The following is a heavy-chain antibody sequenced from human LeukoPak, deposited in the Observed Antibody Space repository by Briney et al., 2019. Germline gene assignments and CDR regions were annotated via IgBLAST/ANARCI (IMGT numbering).Heavy chain of an antibody. CDR1: GGTFSSYA. Sequence: GASVKVSCKASGGTFSSYAMSWVRQAPGKGLEWVSAISGSGGSTYYADSVKGRFTISRDNSKNTLYLQMNSLRAEDTAVYYCAKAEGLGISYYYYYYGMDVWGQGTTVTVSS. V-gene: IGHV3-23*01. J-gene: IGHJ6*02. CDR3: AKAEGLGISYYYYYYGMDV. D-gene: IGHD1-14*01. CDR2: ISGSGGST.